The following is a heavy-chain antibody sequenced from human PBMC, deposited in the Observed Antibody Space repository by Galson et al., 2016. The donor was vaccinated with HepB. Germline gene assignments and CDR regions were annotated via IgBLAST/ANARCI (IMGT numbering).Heavy chain of an antibody. Sequence: SLRLSCAASGFSITIDAMSWVRQAPGKGLEWVAGINWNGGTTAHIDSVKGRFTISRDNAKNSLYLQMNSLRAEDTALYYCARDDLGNGWDVWGQGTTVTVSS. CDR1: GFSITIDA. D-gene: IGHD1-26*01. J-gene: IGHJ6*02. V-gene: IGHV3-20*04. CDR2: INWNGGTT. CDR3: ARDDLGNGWDV.